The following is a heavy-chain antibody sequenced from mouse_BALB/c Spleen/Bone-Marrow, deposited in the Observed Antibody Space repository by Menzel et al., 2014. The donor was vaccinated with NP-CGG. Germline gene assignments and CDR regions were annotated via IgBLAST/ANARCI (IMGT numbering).Heavy chain of an antibody. CDR3: VRSRLRDWYFDV. D-gene: IGHD1-2*01. CDR2: IFPGDSTT. Sequence: QVQLQQSGVELVKPGASVKLSCKASGNTFTSYDINWVRQRPEQGLEWIGWIFPGDSTTKYNEKFKGKATLSTDKSSSTVHMQLSRLTSEDSAVYFCVRSRLRDWYFDVWAQGPRSPSPQ. J-gene: IGHJ1*01. CDR1: GNTFTSYD. V-gene: IGHV1-85*01.